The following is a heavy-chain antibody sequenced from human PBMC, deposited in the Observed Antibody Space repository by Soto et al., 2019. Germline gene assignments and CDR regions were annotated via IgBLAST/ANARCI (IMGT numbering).Heavy chain of an antibody. V-gene: IGHV3-48*02. Sequence: GGSLRLSCAASGLTFTSYNMNWVPQAPGKGLEWVSFISSSSSTIYYADSVKGRFTISRDNAKNSLYLQMNSLRDEDTAVYYCARDRGYTYGFDFWGQGALVTVSS. CDR2: ISSSSSTI. CDR1: GLTFTSYN. J-gene: IGHJ4*02. CDR3: ARDRGYTYGFDF. D-gene: IGHD5-18*01.